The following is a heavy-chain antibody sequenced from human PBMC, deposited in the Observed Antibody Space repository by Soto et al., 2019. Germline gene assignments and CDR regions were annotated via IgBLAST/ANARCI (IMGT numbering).Heavy chain of an antibody. CDR1: GYRVAVDF. CDR3: ARVPTTLVHRFDY. J-gene: IGHJ4*02. Sequence: GEDLNLLGPAFGYRVAVDFNTCERRTPGKGLEWMGRIDPSDSQTYYSPSFRGHVTISVTKSITTVFLQWSSLRASDTAMYYCARVPTTLVHRFDYWCQGTPVTV. CDR2: IDPSDSQT. D-gene: IGHD5-18*01. V-gene: IGHV5-10-1*01.